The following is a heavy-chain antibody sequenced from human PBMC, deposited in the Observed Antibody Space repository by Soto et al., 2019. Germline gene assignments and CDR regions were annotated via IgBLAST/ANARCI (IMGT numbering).Heavy chain of an antibody. D-gene: IGHD6-13*01. V-gene: IGHV1-69*02. J-gene: IGHJ3*02. CDR2: TIANLEMT. Sequence: QVQLVQSGAEVKKPESSVKVSCRASGGTFSSYAISWVRQAPGQGLEWMGRTIANLEMTNYAQNLQGRVTITSDKSTSTAYMEMNSLRSEDTAVYYCACNTGITSAGTCDICCQGKMVTVSS. CDR3: ACNTGITSAGTCDI. CDR1: GGTFSSYA.